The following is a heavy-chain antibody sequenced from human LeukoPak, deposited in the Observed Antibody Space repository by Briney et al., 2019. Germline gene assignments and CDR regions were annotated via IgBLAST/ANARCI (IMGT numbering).Heavy chain of an antibody. CDR2: INHSGST. D-gene: IGHD3-16*02. CDR1: GGSFSGYY. Sequence: SEILSLTCAVYGGSFSGYYWSWIRQPPGKGLEWIGEINHSGSTNYNPSLKSRVTISVDTSKNQFSLKLSSVTAAVTAVYYCARGHYDYVWGSYRYTRNDYYYYMDVWGKGTTVTVSS. V-gene: IGHV4-34*01. J-gene: IGHJ6*03. CDR3: ARGHYDYVWGSYRYTRNDYYYYMDV.